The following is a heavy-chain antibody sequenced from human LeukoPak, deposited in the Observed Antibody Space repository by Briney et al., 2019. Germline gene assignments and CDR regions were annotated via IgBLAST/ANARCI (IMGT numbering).Heavy chain of an antibody. J-gene: IGHJ4*02. Sequence: GGSLRLSCAASGFTFSSYWMSWVRQIPGKGLAWVAFIRYDEIVKHYADSVKGRLTISRDNAKNTLFVQMNSLRAEDTAVYYCAKGGNSGWNFVDYWGQGTLVTVSS. CDR2: IRYDEIVK. CDR1: GFTFSSYW. V-gene: IGHV3-30*02. CDR3: AKGGNSGWNFVDY. D-gene: IGHD6-19*01.